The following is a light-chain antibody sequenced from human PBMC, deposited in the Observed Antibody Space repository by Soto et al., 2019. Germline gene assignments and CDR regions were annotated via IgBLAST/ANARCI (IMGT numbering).Light chain of an antibody. J-gene: IGKJ5*01. CDR1: QNISRW. CDR2: DAS. CDR3: HSSA. V-gene: IGKV1-5*01. Sequence: DIQMTQSPSTLSASIGDRVTITCRASQNISRWLAWYQQKPGRAPKLLIYDASTLESGVPSRFSGSGSETEFTLTISMLQPDHFATYFCHSSAFGQGTRLESK.